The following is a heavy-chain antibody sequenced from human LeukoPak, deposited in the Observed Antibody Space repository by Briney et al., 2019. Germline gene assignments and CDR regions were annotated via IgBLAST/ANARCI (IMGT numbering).Heavy chain of an antibody. D-gene: IGHD3-22*01. CDR2: IYTSGST. V-gene: IGHV4-61*02. CDR1: GGSISSSSYY. Sequence: PSETLSLTCTVSGGSISSSSYYWSWIRQPAGKGLEWIGRIYTSGSTNYNPSLKSRVTMSVDTSKNQFSLKLSSVTAADTAVYYCAREVVITKIDYWGQGTLVTVSS. CDR3: AREVVITKIDY. J-gene: IGHJ4*02.